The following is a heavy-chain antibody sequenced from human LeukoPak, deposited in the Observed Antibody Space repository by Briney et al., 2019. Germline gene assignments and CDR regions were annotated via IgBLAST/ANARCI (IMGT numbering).Heavy chain of an antibody. D-gene: IGHD5-12*01. J-gene: IGHJ6*02. CDR1: GGTFSSYA. Sequence: ASVKVSCKASGGTFSSYAISWVRQAPGQGLEWMGRIIPILGIANCAQKFQGRVTITADKSTSTAYMELSSLRSEDTAVYYCARDIVATIDDYYYGMDVWGQGTTVTVSS. CDR3: ARDIVATIDDYYYGMDV. CDR2: IIPILGIA. V-gene: IGHV1-69*04.